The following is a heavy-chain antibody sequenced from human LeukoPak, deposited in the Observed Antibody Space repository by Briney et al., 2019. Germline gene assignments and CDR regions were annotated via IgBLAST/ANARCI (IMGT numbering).Heavy chain of an antibody. CDR1: GGTFSSYA. V-gene: IGHV1-69*06. D-gene: IGHD2-21*02. CDR3: ARDAGGDDSSYFDH. J-gene: IGHJ4*02. Sequence: SVKVSCKASGGTFSSYAISWVRQAPGQGLEWMGGIIPIFGTANYAQKFQGRVTITADKSTSTAYMELSSLRSEDTAVYYCARDAGGDDSSYFDHWGQGTLLTVSS. CDR2: IIPIFGTA.